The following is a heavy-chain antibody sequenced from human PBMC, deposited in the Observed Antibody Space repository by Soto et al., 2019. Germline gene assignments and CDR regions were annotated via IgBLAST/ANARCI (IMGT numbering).Heavy chain of an antibody. V-gene: IGHV3-9*01. CDR1: GFTFEDFA. D-gene: IGHD5-12*01. Sequence: DEQLVESGGGLVQPGRSLRLSCAASGFTFEDFAMHWVRQVPGKGLEWVSGVSWNSDEIDYADSVKGRFTISRDNAKNSLFLQTNSLSPEDTAYSSWVKYRIASVATSNPGVYYFDSWGQGTLVTVSS. CDR3: VKYRIASVATSNPGVYYFDS. CDR2: VSWNSDEI. J-gene: IGHJ4*02.